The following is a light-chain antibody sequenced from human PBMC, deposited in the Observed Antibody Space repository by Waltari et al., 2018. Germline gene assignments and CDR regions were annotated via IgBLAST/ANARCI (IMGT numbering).Light chain of an antibody. CDR2: KAS. CDR1: QSIGSW. CDR3: QQYNSYSRT. V-gene: IGKV1-5*03. Sequence: DIQMNQSPSTLSASVGDRVTITGRASQSIGSWVAWYQQKPGKAPKLLIYKASSLESGVPSRFSGSGSGTEFTLTISSLQPDDFATYYCQQYNSYSRTFGQGTKVEIK. J-gene: IGKJ1*01.